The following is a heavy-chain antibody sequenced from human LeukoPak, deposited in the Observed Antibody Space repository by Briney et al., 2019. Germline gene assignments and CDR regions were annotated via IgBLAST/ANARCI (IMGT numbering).Heavy chain of an antibody. D-gene: IGHD1-26*01. CDR2: IYYRGTT. V-gene: IGHV4-39*01. CDR3: ASLAYSGSPLDH. Sequence: PSETLSLTCTVSGGSISRNSYFWDWIRQPPGKGLEWIGNIYYRGTTYYNPSLKSRITLSVDTSKNQFSLKLSSVTAADTAVYFCASLAYSGSPLDHWGQGTLVTVSS. J-gene: IGHJ4*02. CDR1: GGSISRNSYF.